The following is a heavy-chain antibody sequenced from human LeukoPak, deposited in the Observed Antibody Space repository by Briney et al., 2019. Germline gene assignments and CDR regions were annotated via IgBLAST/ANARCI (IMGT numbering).Heavy chain of an antibody. Sequence: ASVKVSCKASGYTFTSYDINWVRQATGQGLEWMGWMNPNSGNTGYAQKFQGRVTMTRDTSISTAYMELSRLRSDDTAVYYCARGYCSSTSCLFDYWGQGTLVTVSS. V-gene: IGHV1-8*01. D-gene: IGHD2-2*01. CDR2: MNPNSGNT. CDR1: GYTFTSYD. J-gene: IGHJ4*02. CDR3: ARGYCSSTSCLFDY.